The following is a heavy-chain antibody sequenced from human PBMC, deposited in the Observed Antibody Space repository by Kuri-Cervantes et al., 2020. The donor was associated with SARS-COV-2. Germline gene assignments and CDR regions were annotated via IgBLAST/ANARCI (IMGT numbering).Heavy chain of an antibody. J-gene: IGHJ6*03. CDR1: GYTFTSYY. D-gene: IGHD4-11*01. V-gene: IGHV1-2*02. CDR3: ARGSTDYSNGGYYYYMDV. CDR2: INPNSGGT. Sequence: ASVKVSCKASGYTFTSYYMHWVRQAPGQGLEWMGWINPNSGGTNYAQKFQGRVTMTRDTSISTAYMELSRLRSDDTAVYYCARGSTDYSNGGYYYYMDVWGKGTTVTVSS.